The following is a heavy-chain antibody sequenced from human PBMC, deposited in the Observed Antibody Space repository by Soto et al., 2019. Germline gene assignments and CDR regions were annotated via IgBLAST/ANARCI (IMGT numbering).Heavy chain of an antibody. D-gene: IGHD5-12*01. V-gene: IGHV1-69*13. J-gene: IGHJ6*02. Sequence: SVKVSCKASGGTFSSYAISWVRQAPGQGLEWMGGIIPIFGTANYAKKFQGRVTITADESTSTAYMELSSLRSEDTAVYYCARDSGYDPPGTYYYYYGMDVWGQGTTVTVSS. CDR3: ARDSGYDPPGTYYYYYGMDV. CDR1: GGTFSSYA. CDR2: IIPIFGTA.